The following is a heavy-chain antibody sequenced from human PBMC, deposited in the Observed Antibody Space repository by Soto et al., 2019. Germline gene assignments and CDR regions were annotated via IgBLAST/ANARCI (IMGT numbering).Heavy chain of an antibody. CDR2: ISWNSGSI. Sequence: EVQLVESGGGLVQPGRSLRLSCAASGFTFDDYAMHWVRQAPGKGLEWVSGISWNSGSIGYADSVKGRFTISRDNAKNSLYLQMNSLRAEDTALYYCAKVILSVVGAFDIWGQGTMVTVSS. CDR3: AKVILSVVGAFDI. V-gene: IGHV3-9*01. D-gene: IGHD2-21*01. CDR1: GFTFDDYA. J-gene: IGHJ3*02.